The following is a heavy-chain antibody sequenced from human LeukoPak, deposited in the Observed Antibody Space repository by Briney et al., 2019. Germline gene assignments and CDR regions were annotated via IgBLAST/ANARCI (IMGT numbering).Heavy chain of an antibody. CDR2: IYYSGST. CDR3: ARVPDSTGWYFYFDY. D-gene: IGHD6-19*01. CDR1: GGSFSGYY. V-gene: IGHV4-59*08. J-gene: IGHJ4*02. Sequence: SETLSLTCAVYGGSFSGYYWSWIRQPPGKGLEWIGYIYYSGSTNYNPSLKSRVTISVDTSKNQFSLKLTSVTVADTAVYFCARVPDSTGWYFYFDYWGQGALVTVSS.